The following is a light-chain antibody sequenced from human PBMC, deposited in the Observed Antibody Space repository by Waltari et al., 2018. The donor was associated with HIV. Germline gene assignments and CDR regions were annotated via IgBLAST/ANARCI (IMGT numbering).Light chain of an antibody. CDR2: WSS. CDR1: QSIFYSSRNANY. Sequence: DIVMTQSPHSLALSLGERATINCKSSQSIFYSSRNANYLAWYQQKPGQSPKLLIYWSSSRASGIPDRFRGSGSMTDFTLSISSLQSEDVAVYFCQQYYSTPPTFGQGTRVEIK. J-gene: IGKJ1*01. V-gene: IGKV4-1*01. CDR3: QQYYSTPPT.